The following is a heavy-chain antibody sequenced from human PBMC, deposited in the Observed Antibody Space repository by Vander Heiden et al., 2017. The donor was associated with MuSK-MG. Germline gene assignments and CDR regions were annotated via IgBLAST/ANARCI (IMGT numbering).Heavy chain of an antibody. CDR3: VKDARGNSHYFDY. J-gene: IGHJ4*02. CDR2: FSWNSGSI. D-gene: IGHD2-21*01. V-gene: IGHV3-9*01. CDR1: GFTFDDYA. Sequence: EVQLVEFGGGLVQPGRSLRLSCAASGFTFDDYAMHWVRQAPGKGLEWVSGFSWNSGSIGYADSVKGRFTISRDNAKNSLYLQMNSLRAEDTALYYCVKDARGNSHYFDYWGQGTLVTVSP.